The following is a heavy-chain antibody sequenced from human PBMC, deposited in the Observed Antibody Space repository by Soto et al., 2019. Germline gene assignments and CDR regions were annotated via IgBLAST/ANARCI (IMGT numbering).Heavy chain of an antibody. Sequence: EVQLVESGGGSVQPGGSRRLSCTTSGFTFSSYWMHWVRQAPGKGLVWVSRINSDGNITRYADSVKGRFTISRDNAKNMLFLQMDSLTAEDTAVYYCAADPIVDYWGQGTLVTGSS. D-gene: IGHD2-21*01. CDR3: AADPIVDY. CDR2: INSDGNIT. V-gene: IGHV3-74*01. CDR1: GFTFSSYW. J-gene: IGHJ4*02.